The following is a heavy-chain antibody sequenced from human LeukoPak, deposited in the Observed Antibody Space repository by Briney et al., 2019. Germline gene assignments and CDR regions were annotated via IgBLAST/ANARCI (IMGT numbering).Heavy chain of an antibody. CDR3: ARYVMAAADYYFDY. CDR2: IYHSGST. J-gene: IGHJ4*02. CDR1: GGSISSGGYY. D-gene: IGHD6-13*01. V-gene: IGHV4-30-2*01. Sequence: SQTLSLTCTVSGGSISSGGYYWSWIRQPPGKGLEWIGYIYHSGSTYYNPSLKSRVTISVDRSKNQFSLKLSSVTAADTAVYYCARYVMAAADYYFDYWGQGTLVTVSS.